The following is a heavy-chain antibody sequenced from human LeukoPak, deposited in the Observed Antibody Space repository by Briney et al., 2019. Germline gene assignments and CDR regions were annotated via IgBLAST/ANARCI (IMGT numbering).Heavy chain of an antibody. D-gene: IGHD6-19*01. CDR1: GFTVSGNY. CDR3: ARDGKAVAVAFDI. V-gene: IGHV3-53*01. Sequence: GGSLRLSCAVSGFTVSGNYMSWVRQAPGKGLEWVSLIYSGGTTYYADSVKGRFTISRDNAKNSLYLQMNSLRAEDTAVYYCARDGKAVAVAFDIWGQGTMVTVSS. J-gene: IGHJ3*02. CDR2: IYSGGTT.